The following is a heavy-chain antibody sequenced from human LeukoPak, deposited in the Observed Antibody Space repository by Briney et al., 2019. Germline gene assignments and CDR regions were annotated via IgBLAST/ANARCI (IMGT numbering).Heavy chain of an antibody. Sequence: PGGSLRLSCAASGFTFSTYTMNWVRQAPGKGKEWVAHIKSESDGGTTDYAAPVKGRFTISRDDSKNTLYLQMNSLKTDDTALYYCTTRRVDTGVVTGDFWGQGTLVTVSS. J-gene: IGHJ4*02. CDR2: IKSESDGGTT. CDR1: GFTFSTYT. D-gene: IGHD2-21*02. V-gene: IGHV3-15*07. CDR3: TTRRVDTGVVTGDF.